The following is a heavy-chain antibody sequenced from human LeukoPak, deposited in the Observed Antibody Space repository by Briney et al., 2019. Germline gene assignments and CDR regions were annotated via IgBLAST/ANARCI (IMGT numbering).Heavy chain of an antibody. J-gene: IGHJ4*02. Sequence: QSGGSLRLSCAASGFTFSSYSMNWVRQAPGKGLEWVSYISSSSSTIYYADSVKGRFTISRDNAKNSLYLQMNSLRAEDTAVYYCAGDRATSYFDYWGQGALVTISS. CDR3: AGDRATSYFDY. V-gene: IGHV3-48*01. CDR1: GFTFSSYS. CDR2: ISSSSSTI. D-gene: IGHD1-26*01.